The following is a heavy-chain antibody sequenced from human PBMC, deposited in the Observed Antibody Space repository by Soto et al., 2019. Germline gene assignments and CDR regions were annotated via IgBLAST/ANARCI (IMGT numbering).Heavy chain of an antibody. CDR2: ISGYNGNT. Sequence: QVQLVQSGAEVKKPGASVKVSCKASGYTFTSYGICWVRQAPGRGLEGMGWISGYNGNTNYAQNLQGRVTMTTGTSTSTVYMELRSLRSDDTAVYYCASRCSSTRCLELWGRGTMVIVSS. J-gene: IGHJ2*01. CDR3: ASRCSSTRCLEL. V-gene: IGHV1-18*01. D-gene: IGHD2-2*01. CDR1: GYTFTSYG.